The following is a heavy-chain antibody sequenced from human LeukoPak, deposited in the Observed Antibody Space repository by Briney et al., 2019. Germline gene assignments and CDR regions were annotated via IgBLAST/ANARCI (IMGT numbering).Heavy chain of an antibody. V-gene: IGHV3-23*01. D-gene: IGHD2-2*01. CDR2: ITGSGGTT. J-gene: IGHJ6*02. Sequence: PGGSLRLSCAASGFTFSSYAMSWVRLAPGKGLEWVSSITGSGGTTYYADSVKGRFTISRDNSKNTLYLQMNSLRAEDTAVYYCAREDIVVVPAAIDPTYYYGMDVWGQGTTVTVSS. CDR3: AREDIVVVPAAIDPTYYYGMDV. CDR1: GFTFSSYA.